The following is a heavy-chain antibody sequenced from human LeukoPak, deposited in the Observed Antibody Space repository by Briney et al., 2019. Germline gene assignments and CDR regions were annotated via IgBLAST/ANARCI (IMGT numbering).Heavy chain of an antibody. Sequence: PSETLSLTCTVSGGSISSYYWSWIRQPPGKGLEWIGYIYYSGSTNYNPSLKSRVTISVDTSKNQFSLKLSSVTAADTAVYYCARMDYDFWSGHFDPWGQGTLVTVSS. D-gene: IGHD3-3*01. CDR2: IYYSGST. J-gene: IGHJ5*02. CDR1: GGSISSYY. V-gene: IGHV4-59*01. CDR3: ARMDYDFWSGHFDP.